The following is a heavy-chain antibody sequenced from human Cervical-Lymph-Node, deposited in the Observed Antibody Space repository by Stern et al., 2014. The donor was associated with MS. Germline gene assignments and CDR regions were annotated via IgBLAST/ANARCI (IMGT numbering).Heavy chain of an antibody. J-gene: IGHJ3*02. V-gene: IGHV3-7*01. CDR2: IKQDGSEQ. CDR1: GFTFSSYW. CDR3: ARDLVAATRRGSFDI. D-gene: IGHD1-26*01. Sequence: EVQLVESGGGLVQPGGSLRLSCEASGFTFSSYWMTWVRQSPGKGLEWVANIKQDGSEQYYANPMKGRFSISRDNAKNSLYLQMNSLRVEDTAVYYCARDLVAATRRGSFDIWGQGTMVTVSS.